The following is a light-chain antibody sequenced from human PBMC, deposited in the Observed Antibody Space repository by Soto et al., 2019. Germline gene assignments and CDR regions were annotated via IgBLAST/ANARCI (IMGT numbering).Light chain of an antibody. CDR2: GAS. CDR3: PQYGGSPRT. Sequence: EILLTQSPGTLSLSPGEIATLSCRASQSINNNYLAWYQQKRGQAPRLLIYGASSRATGIPDRFSGSGSGTDFTLTISRLEPEDFAVYYCPQYGGSPRTFGQGTKVEIK. J-gene: IGKJ1*01. V-gene: IGKV3-20*01. CDR1: QSINNNY.